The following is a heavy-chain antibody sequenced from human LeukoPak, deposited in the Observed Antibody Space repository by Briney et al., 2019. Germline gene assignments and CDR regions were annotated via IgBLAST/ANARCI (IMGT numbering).Heavy chain of an antibody. CDR2: INPNSGGT. CDR1: GYTFTGYY. D-gene: IGHD3-22*01. CDR3: ARGDYDSGGYYFYNWFDP. J-gene: IGHJ5*02. Sequence: GASVKVSCKASGYTFTGYYMHWVRQAPGQGLEWMGWINPNSGGTNYAQKFQGRVTMTRDTSISTAYMELSRLRSDDTAVYYCARGDYDSGGYYFYNWFDPWGQGTLVTVSS. V-gene: IGHV1-2*02.